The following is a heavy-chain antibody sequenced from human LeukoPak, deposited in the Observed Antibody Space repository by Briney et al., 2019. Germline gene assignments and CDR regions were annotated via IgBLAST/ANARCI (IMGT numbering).Heavy chain of an antibody. V-gene: IGHV4-59*01. D-gene: IGHD3-10*01. CDR2: IYKRGGGTT. Sequence: SETLSLTCTVSGASIYNNYWGWIRQSPGKGLEWIAYIYKRGGGTTDYNPSLESRVTISVDTSKNQFSLKLSSVTAADTAVYYCARDIRARGVIIGGGWFDPWGQGTLVTVSS. CDR3: ARDIRARGVIIGGGWFDP. J-gene: IGHJ5*02. CDR1: GASIYNNY.